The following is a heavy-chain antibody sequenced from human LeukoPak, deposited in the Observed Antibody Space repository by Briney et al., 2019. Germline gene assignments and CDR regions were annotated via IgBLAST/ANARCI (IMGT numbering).Heavy chain of an antibody. D-gene: IGHD3-3*01. CDR1: GGSINNSSSDY. CDR3: ARHLEYTTSGKAFDV. CDR2: IYYTGSA. Sequence: SETLSLTCTVSGGSINNSSSDYWAWIRQPPGKGLEWIGNIYYTGSAYYTSSLKSRVTMSVDTSKNVFSLTLKSLTSADTAVYYCARHLEYTTSGKAFDVWGQGTLVSVSS. J-gene: IGHJ3*01. V-gene: IGHV4-39*01.